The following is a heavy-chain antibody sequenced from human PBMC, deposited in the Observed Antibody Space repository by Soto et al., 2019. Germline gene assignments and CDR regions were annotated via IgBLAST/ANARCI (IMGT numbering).Heavy chain of an antibody. J-gene: IGHJ6*02. CDR3: AKDLDVVMVLSATRGLDV. Sequence: VQLVESGGGTIQPGKSLRLSCVGSGFTFSNFGMHWVRQAPGKGLEWVAGISYDGRSESYVDSVRGRFTLSRDNSKNTLSLQMISLRPEDTGVYYCAKDLDVVMVLSATRGLDVWGQGTTVTVSS. V-gene: IGHV3-30*18. D-gene: IGHD2-15*01. CDR1: GFTFSNFG. CDR2: ISYDGRSE.